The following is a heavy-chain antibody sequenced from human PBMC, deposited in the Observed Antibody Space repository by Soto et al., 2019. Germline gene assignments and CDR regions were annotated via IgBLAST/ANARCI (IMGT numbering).Heavy chain of an antibody. V-gene: IGHV3-21*01. J-gene: IGHJ4*02. Sequence: EVQLVESGGGLVKPGGSLRLSCAASGFTFSSYSMNWVRQAPGKGLEWVSAISSSSSYIYYADSVKGRFTISRDNANNSLYLHMNILRAEDTAVHYCATLLVGAPAFAYWAQGTLVTVSS. CDR3: ATLLVGAPAFAY. D-gene: IGHD1-26*01. CDR1: GFTFSSYS. CDR2: ISSSSSYI.